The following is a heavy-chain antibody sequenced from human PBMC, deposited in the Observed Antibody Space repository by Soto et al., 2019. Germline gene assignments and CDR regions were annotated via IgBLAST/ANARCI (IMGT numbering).Heavy chain of an antibody. CDR3: ARGGYSYGPNYYYYYGMDV. Sequence: SVKVSCKASGGTFSSYAISWVRQAPGQGLEWMGGIIPIFGTANYAQKFQGRVTITADESTSTAYMELSSLRSEDTAVYYCARGGYSYGPNYYYYYGMDVWGQGTTVTVSS. CDR2: IIPIFGTA. D-gene: IGHD5-18*01. CDR1: GGTFSSYA. J-gene: IGHJ6*02. V-gene: IGHV1-69*13.